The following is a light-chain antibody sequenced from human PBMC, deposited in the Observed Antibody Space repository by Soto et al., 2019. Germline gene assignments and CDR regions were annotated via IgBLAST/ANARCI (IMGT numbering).Light chain of an antibody. CDR1: SSNIGADYD. CDR3: CSYAGSHTPWV. Sequence: QSVLTQPPSVSGAPGQRVTISCTGSSSNIGADYDVHWYQQLPGAAPKLLIRANTHRPSGVPDRFSASKSGTSASLAITGLQAEDEADYHCCSYAGSHTPWVFGGGTKVTVL. CDR2: ANT. J-gene: IGLJ3*02. V-gene: IGLV1-40*01.